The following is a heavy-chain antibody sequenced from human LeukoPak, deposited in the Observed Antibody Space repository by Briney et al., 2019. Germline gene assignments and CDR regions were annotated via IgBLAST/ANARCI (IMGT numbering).Heavy chain of an antibody. J-gene: IGHJ4*02. CDR3: ARGIAAAAKQGGFDF. D-gene: IGHD6-13*01. Sequence: SETLSLTYTVSGGSISSYSWSWIRQPPGKGLEWIGCIYSSGSTNYNPSLKSRVTMSVDTSKNHFSLKLSSVAAADTAVYYCARGIAAAAKQGGFDFWGQGTLVTVSS. CDR1: GGSISSYS. V-gene: IGHV4-59*12. CDR2: IYSSGST.